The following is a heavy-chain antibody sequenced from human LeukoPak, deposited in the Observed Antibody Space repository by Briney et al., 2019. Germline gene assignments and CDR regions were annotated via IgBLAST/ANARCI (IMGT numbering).Heavy chain of an antibody. J-gene: IGHJ6*02. CDR2: ISSSSSYI. CDR1: GFTFSSYS. D-gene: IGHD4-23*01. CDR3: GRDRATVDYYYYGMDV. Sequence: RGSLRLSCAASGFTFSSYSMNWVRQAPGKGLEWVSSISSSSSYIYYADSVKGRFTISRDNAKNSLYLQMNSLRAEDTAVYYCGRDRATVDYYYYGMDVWGQGTTVTVSS. V-gene: IGHV3-21*01.